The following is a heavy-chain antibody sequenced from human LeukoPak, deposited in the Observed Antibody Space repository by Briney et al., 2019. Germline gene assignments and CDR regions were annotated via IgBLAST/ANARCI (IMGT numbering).Heavy chain of an antibody. V-gene: IGHV3-48*02. Sequence: QPGGSLRLSCAASGFTFSSYSMNWVRQAPGKGLEWASYISSSSSTIYYADSVKGRFTISRDNAKNSLYLQMNSLRDEDTAVYYCAREVVVAATDWFDPWGQGTLVTVSS. CDR3: AREVVVAATDWFDP. CDR2: ISSSSSTI. D-gene: IGHD2-15*01. J-gene: IGHJ5*02. CDR1: GFTFSSYS.